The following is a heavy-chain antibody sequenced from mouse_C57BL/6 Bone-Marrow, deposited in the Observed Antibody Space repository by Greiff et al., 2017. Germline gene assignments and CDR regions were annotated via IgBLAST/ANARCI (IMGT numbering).Heavy chain of an antibody. CDR1: GYSITSGYY. CDR2: ISYDGSN. CDR3: ARRLRWLLLFDY. Sequence: DVKLQESGPGLVKPSQSLSLTCSVTGYSITSGYYWNWIRQFPGNKLEWMGYISYDGSNNYNPSLKNRISITRDTSKNQFFLKLNSVTTEDTATYYCARRLRWLLLFDYWGQGTTLTVSS. D-gene: IGHD2-3*01. J-gene: IGHJ2*01. V-gene: IGHV3-6*01.